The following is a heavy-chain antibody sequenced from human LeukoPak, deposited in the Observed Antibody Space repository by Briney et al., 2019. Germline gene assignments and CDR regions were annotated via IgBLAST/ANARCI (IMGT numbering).Heavy chain of an antibody. CDR2: ISSSGGLI. CDR1: GFTFSSYE. Sequence: GGSLRLSCAASGFTFSSYEMNWVRQAPGKGLEWVSYISSSGGLIYYADSVKGRFTISRDNAKNSLYLQMNSLRAEDTAVYYCVRVRDSSGCPDYWGQGTLVTVSS. V-gene: IGHV3-48*03. CDR3: VRVRDSSGCPDY. J-gene: IGHJ4*02. D-gene: IGHD6-19*01.